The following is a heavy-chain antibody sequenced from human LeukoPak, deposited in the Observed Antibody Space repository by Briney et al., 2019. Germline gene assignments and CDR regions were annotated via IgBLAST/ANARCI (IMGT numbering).Heavy chain of an antibody. CDR2: ISAYNGNT. CDR3: ARDYYGSGDSYGMDV. CDR1: GYTFTSYG. J-gene: IGHJ6*02. V-gene: IGHV1-18*01. D-gene: IGHD3-10*01. Sequence: GASVKVSCKASGYTFTSYGISWVRQAPGQGLEWMGWISAYNGNTNYAQKLQGRVTMTTDTSTSTAYMELRSLRSDDTAVYYCARDYYGSGDSYGMDVWGQGTTVTVSS.